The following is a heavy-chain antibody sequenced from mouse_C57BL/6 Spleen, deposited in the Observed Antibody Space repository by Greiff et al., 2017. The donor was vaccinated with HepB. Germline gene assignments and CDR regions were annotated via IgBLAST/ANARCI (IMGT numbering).Heavy chain of an antibody. V-gene: IGHV1-7*01. D-gene: IGHD1-1*01. CDR2: INPSSGYT. Sequence: QVQLQQSGAELAKPGASVKLSCKASGYTFTSYWMHWVKQRPGQGLEWIGYINPSSGYTKYNQKFKDKATLTADKSSSTAYMQLSSLTYEDSAVYDCAREEENYYGSGAWFAYWGQGTLVTVSA. CDR1: GYTFTSYW. J-gene: IGHJ3*01. CDR3: AREEENYYGSGAWFAY.